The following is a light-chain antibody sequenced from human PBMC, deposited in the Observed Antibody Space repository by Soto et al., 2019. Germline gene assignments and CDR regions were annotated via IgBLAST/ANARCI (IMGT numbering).Light chain of an antibody. CDR3: AAWDDSLSGRV. V-gene: IGLV1-47*01. Sequence: QSVLTQPPSASGTPGQRVTISCSGSISNIGSNYVYWYQQLPGTVPKLLISRNNQRPSGVPDRFSGSKSGTSASLAISGLRSEDEADYYCAAWDDSLSGRVFGGGTKLTVL. J-gene: IGLJ3*02. CDR1: ISNIGSNY. CDR2: RNN.